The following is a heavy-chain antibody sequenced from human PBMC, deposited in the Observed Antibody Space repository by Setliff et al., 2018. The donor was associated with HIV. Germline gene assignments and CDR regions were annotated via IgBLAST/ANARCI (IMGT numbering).Heavy chain of an antibody. V-gene: IGHV3-23*01. D-gene: IGHD6-13*01. CDR3: AKGRRSSWYNDAFDI. CDR1: GFTFTSYA. J-gene: IGHJ3*02. Sequence: AGGSLRLSCAVSGFTFTSYAMSWVRQAPGKGLEWVAALSGSGGSAYYADSVKGRFTISRDNSKNTLYLQMNSLRAEDTAVYYCAKGRRSSWYNDAFDIWGQGTMVTVSS. CDR2: LSGSGGSA.